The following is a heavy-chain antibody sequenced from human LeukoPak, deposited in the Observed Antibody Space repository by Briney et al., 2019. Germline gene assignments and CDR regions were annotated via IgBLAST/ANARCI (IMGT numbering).Heavy chain of an antibody. D-gene: IGHD5-12*01. CDR2: INHSGST. CDR3: ASAQDIVATIEHSHSYAFDI. V-gene: IGHV4-34*01. CDR1: GGSFSGYY. Sequence: SETLSLTCAIYGGSFSGYYWSWIRQPPGKGLEWIGEINHSGSTNYNPSLKSRVTISVDKSKNQFSLKLSSVTAADTAVYYCASAQDIVATIEHSHSYAFDIWGQGTMVTVSS. J-gene: IGHJ3*02.